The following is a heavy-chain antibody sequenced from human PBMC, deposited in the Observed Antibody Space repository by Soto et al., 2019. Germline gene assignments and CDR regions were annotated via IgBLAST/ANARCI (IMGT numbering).Heavy chain of an antibody. Sequence: SETLSLTCTVSGGSISSYYWSWIRQPPGKGLEWIGYIYYSGSTNYNPSLKSRVTISVDTSKNQFSLKLSSVTAADTAVYYRARHSWRRSGGACSHFDYWGQGTLVTVS. CDR1: GGSISSYY. CDR2: IYYSGST. V-gene: IGHV4-59*08. CDR3: ARHSWRRSGGACSHFDY. J-gene: IGHJ4*02. D-gene: IGHD6-25*01.